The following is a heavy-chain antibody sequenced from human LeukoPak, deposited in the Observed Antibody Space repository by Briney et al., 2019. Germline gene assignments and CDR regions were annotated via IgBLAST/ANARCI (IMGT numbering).Heavy chain of an antibody. J-gene: IGHJ4*02. CDR3: ARAPGYGSGSYYRGNY. CDR1: GYTFTGYY. CDR2: INPNSGGT. V-gene: IGHV1-2*02. Sequence: GASVKVSCKASGYTFTGYYMHWVRQAPGQGLEWMGWINPNSGGTNYAQKFQGRVTMTRDTSVSTAYMELSRLRSDDTAVYYCARAPGYGSGSYYRGNYWGQGTLVTVSS. D-gene: IGHD3-10*01.